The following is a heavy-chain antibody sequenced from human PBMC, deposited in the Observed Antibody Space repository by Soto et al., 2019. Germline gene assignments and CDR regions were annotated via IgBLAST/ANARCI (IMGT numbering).Heavy chain of an antibody. V-gene: IGHV3-23*01. Sequence: PGESLKISCAASGFTFSSYAMSWVRQAPGKGLEWVSAISGSGGSTYYADSVKGRFTISRDNPKNTLYLQMNSLRAEDTAVYYCANPGYSSGYFQHWGQGTLVTVSS. CDR1: GFTFSSYA. CDR2: ISGSGGST. D-gene: IGHD6-19*01. J-gene: IGHJ1*01. CDR3: ANPGYSSGYFQH.